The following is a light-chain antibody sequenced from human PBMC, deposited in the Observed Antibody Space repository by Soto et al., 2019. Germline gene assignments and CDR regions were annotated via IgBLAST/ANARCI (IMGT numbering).Light chain of an antibody. CDR2: DAS. CDR1: QGIATG. CDR3: QKYNNAPLT. V-gene: IGKV1D-13*01. Sequence: IWMTQSPSLLSASTGDTVSITCRASQGIATGLAWYQQKPGAPPRLLIYDASILQRGVPSRFSGSGSGTHFTLTISSLQPEDVATYYCQKYNNAPLTFGGGTKVDIK. J-gene: IGKJ4*01.